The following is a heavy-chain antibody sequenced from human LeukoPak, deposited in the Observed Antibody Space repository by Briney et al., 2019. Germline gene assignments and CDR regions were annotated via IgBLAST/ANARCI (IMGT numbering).Heavy chain of an antibody. V-gene: IGHV1-2*04. J-gene: IGHJ3*02. CDR3: ARDICSGGSCYGALFAFDI. D-gene: IGHD2-15*01. Sequence: GASVKVSGKASGYTFTGYYMHWVRQAPGQGLEWMGWINPNSGGTNYAQKFQGWVTMTRDTSISTAYMELSRLRSDDTAVYYCARDICSGGSCYGALFAFDIWGQGTMVTVSS. CDR2: INPNSGGT. CDR1: GYTFTGYY.